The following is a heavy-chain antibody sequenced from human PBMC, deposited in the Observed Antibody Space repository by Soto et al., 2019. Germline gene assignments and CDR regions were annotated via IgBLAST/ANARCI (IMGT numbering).Heavy chain of an antibody. V-gene: IGHV1-3*01. CDR2: INAGNGNT. CDR3: ARSSSSSVDWFDP. J-gene: IGHJ5*02. CDR1: GYTFTRYA. D-gene: IGHD6-6*01. Sequence: ASVKVSCKASGYTFTRYAIHWVRQAPGQRLEWMGWINAGNGNTKYSQKFQGRVTITRDTSARTLYMELSSLRSEDTAVYYCARSSSSSVDWFDPWGQGSLVTVSS.